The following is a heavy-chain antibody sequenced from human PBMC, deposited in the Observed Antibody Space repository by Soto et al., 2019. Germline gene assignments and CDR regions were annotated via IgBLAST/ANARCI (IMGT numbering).Heavy chain of an antibody. D-gene: IGHD6-6*01. CDR3: AKVSSSSSTYYYYYGMDV. J-gene: IGHJ6*02. V-gene: IGHV3-30*18. CDR2: ISYDGSNK. Sequence: GGSLRLSCAASGFTFSSYGMHWVRQAPGKGLEWVAVISYDGSNKYYADSVKGRFTISRDNSKNTLYLQMNSLRAEDTAVYYCAKVSSSSSTYYYYYGMDVWGQGTTVTVSS. CDR1: GFTFSSYG.